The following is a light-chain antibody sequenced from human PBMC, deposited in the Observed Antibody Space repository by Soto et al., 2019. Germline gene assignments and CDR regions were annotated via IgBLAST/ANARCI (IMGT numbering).Light chain of an antibody. CDR1: SRDVGGYNY. J-gene: IGLJ1*01. CDR3: SSYTTISTYV. Sequence: QSALTQPASVSGSPGQSITISCTGTSRDVGGYNYVSWYQQHPGKAPKLMIYDVRNRPSGVSNRFSGSKSVNTASLTISGPQAEDEADYYCSSYTTISTYVFGTGTKVTVL. CDR2: DVR. V-gene: IGLV2-14*01.